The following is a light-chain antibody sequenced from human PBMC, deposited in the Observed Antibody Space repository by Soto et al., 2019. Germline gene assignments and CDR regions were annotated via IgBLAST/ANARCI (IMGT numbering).Light chain of an antibody. J-gene: IGLJ1*01. CDR2: EVS. V-gene: IGLV2-14*01. CDR3: GSFTSISTYV. Sequence: QSVLTQPASVSGSPGQSITISCTGTSSDVGGYNYVSWYQQHPGKAPKLMIYEVSNRPLGVSNRFSGSKSGFTASLTISGLQAEDESHYYCGSFTSISTYVFGTGTKVTVL. CDR1: SSDVGGYNY.